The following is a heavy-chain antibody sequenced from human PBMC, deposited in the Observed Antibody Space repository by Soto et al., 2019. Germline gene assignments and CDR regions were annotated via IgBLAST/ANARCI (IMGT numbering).Heavy chain of an antibody. J-gene: IGHJ4*02. V-gene: IGHV1-46*01. CDR2: INPSCGST. Sequence: GASVKVACKASGYTFSSYYMNWVRQAPGQGLEWMGRINPSCGSTNYAQRFQGRVTITADESTSTAYMELSSLRSEDTAVYYCARGPLKTYYYGSGSYSAFDYWGQGTPVTVSS. CDR1: GYTFSSYY. CDR3: ARGPLKTYYYGSGSYSAFDY. D-gene: IGHD3-10*01.